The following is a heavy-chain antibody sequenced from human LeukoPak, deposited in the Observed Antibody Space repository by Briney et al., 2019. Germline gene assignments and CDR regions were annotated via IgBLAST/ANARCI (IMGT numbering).Heavy chain of an antibody. CDR3: ARVFRETRVVPAAMSHNYYYYYYMDV. Sequence: GGSLRLSCAASGFTFSSYWMHWVRQAPGKGLVWVSRINSDGSSTSYADSVKGRFTISRDNAKNTLYLQMNSLRAEDTAVYYCARVFRETRVVPAAMSHNYYYYYYMDVWGKGTTVTISS. D-gene: IGHD2-2*01. CDR1: GFTFSSYW. V-gene: IGHV3-74*01. J-gene: IGHJ6*03. CDR2: INSDGSST.